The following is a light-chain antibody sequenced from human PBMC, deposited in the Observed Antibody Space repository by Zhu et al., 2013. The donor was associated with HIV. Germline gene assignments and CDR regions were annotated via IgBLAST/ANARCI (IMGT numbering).Light chain of an antibody. CDR1: QSLLHSNGRNY. Sequence: DIVMTQSPGSLPVTPGEPASISCRSSQSLLHSNGRNYLDWYLQKPGQSPQLLIYLGSNRASGVPDRFSGSGSGTDFTLKISTVEAEDVGVYYCMQTLQTPRSFGQGTKLEIK. V-gene: IGKV2-28*01. CDR2: LGS. CDR3: MQTLQTPRS. J-gene: IGKJ2*04.